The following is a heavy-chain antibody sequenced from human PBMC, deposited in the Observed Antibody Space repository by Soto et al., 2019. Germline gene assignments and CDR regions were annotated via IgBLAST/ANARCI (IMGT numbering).Heavy chain of an antibody. D-gene: IGHD4-17*01. Sequence: ASVKVSCKASGYTFTSYYMHWVRQAPGQGLEWMGIINPSGGSTSYAQKFQGRVTMTRDTSTSTAYMELRSLRSDDTAVYYCARGYGDPFRPLGYWGQGTLVTVSS. J-gene: IGHJ4*02. CDR3: ARGYGDPFRPLGY. CDR1: GYTFTSYY. CDR2: INPSGGST. V-gene: IGHV1-46*01.